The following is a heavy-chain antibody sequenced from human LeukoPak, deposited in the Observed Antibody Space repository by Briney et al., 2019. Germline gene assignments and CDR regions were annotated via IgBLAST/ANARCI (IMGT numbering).Heavy chain of an antibody. J-gene: IGHJ5*02. Sequence: PSETLSLTCTVSGGSISNYYWSWIRQPAGKGLEWIGRISTGGSTNYNSSLKSRVTMSVDTSKNQFSLKLSSVTAADTAVYYCASTIGLMVYAGMLDWFDPWGQGTLVTVSS. V-gene: IGHV4-4*07. CDR1: GGSISNYY. CDR2: ISTGGST. D-gene: IGHD2-8*01. CDR3: ASTIGLMVYAGMLDWFDP.